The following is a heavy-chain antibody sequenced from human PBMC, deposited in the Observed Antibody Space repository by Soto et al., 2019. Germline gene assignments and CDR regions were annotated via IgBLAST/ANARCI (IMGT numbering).Heavy chain of an antibody. CDR1: GFTFSSYA. CDR2: ISGSGGST. CDR3: AKDRVVYFDWLFSYFDY. V-gene: IGHV3-23*01. Sequence: GGSLRLSCAASGFTFSSYAMSWVRQAPGKGLEWVSAISGSGGSTYYADSVKGRFTISRDNSKNTLYLQMNSLRAEDTAVYYCAKDRVVYFDWLFSYFDYWGQGTLVTVSS. J-gene: IGHJ4*02. D-gene: IGHD3-9*01.